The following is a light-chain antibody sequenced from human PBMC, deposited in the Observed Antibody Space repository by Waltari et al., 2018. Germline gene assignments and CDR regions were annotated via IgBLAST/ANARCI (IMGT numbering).Light chain of an antibody. CDR1: TLGDKY. CDR2: QAS. Sequence: YELSKPHEVSLSPGHTARITCSGDTLGDKYACWYQQKPGQSPVLVISQASKRPSGTPETFSDSTSWNTATLTISATQPMDEASYYCQALDRSNVVFAPWTKVTVL. V-gene: IGLV3-1*01. CDR3: QALDRSNVV. J-gene: IGLJ1*01.